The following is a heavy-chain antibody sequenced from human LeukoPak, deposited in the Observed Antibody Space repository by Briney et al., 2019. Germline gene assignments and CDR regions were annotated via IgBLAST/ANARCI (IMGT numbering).Heavy chain of an antibody. D-gene: IGHD4-17*01. J-gene: IGHJ5*02. Sequence: GASVKVSCKASGYTFTSYGISWVRQAPGQGLEWMGWISAYNGNTNYAQKLQGRVTVTTDTSTSTAYMELRSLRSDDTAVYYCARDLLVTTVTPRINWFDPWGQGTLVTVSS. CDR2: ISAYNGNT. V-gene: IGHV1-18*01. CDR1: GYTFTSYG. CDR3: ARDLLVTTVTPRINWFDP.